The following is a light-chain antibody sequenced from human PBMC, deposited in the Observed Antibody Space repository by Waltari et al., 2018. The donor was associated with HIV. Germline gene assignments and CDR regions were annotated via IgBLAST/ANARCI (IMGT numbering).Light chain of an antibody. Sequence: QSSLTQPASVSGPPRQSITISCSGTSSDVGLYNSVSWSQQHPGKAPKLMLYEVSNRPSGGSNRFSGSKSGNTASLTISGLQAEDEADYYCSSYTGSSTLYVFGTGTKVTVL. CDR2: EVS. CDR3: SSYTGSSTLYV. CDR1: SSDVGLYNS. J-gene: IGLJ1*01. V-gene: IGLV2-14*01.